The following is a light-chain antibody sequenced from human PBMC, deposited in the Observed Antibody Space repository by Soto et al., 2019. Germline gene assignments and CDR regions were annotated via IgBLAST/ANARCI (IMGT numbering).Light chain of an antibody. CDR1: QSVSSD. CDR2: GVS. Sequence: EIVMTQSPATLSVSPGERVTLSCRASQSVSSDLAWYHQRPGQAPRLLIYGVSTRATGIPARFSGSGSGTEFTLTINSLQSEDFAVYYCQQYNNLPRTFGQGTKVEIK. V-gene: IGKV3-15*01. CDR3: QQYNNLPRT. J-gene: IGKJ1*01.